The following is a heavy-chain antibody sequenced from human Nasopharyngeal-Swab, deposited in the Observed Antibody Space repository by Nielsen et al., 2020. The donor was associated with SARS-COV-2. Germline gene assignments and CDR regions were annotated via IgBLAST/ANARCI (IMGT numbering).Heavy chain of an antibody. CDR1: GFTFSSYS. CDR2: ISSSSSYI. Sequence: GGSLRLSCAASGFTFSSYSMNWVRQAPGKGLEWASSISSSSSYIYYADSVKGRFTISRDNAKNSLYLQMNSLRAEDTAVYYCARSKHSGSYYYGMDVWGQGTTVTVSS. D-gene: IGHD1-26*01. J-gene: IGHJ6*02. CDR3: ARSKHSGSYYYGMDV. V-gene: IGHV3-21*01.